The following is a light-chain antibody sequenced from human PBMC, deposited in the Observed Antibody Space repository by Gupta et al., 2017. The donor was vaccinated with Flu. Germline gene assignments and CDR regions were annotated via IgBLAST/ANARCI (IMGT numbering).Light chain of an antibody. Sequence: SNIGAGYDVNCYQQLQGTAPKLLISCDTNRPSWVPARFSGSKSGTSAALAITRLQAEDEADYYCQSYDRSLSGWVFGGGTKLTVL. CDR2: CDT. CDR1: SNIGAGYD. J-gene: IGLJ3*02. V-gene: IGLV1-40*01. CDR3: QSYDRSLSGWV.